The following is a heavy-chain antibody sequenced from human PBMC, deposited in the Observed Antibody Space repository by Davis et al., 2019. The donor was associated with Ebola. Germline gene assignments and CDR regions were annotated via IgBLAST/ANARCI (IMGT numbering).Heavy chain of an antibody. D-gene: IGHD3-10*01. CDR3: ARDPVQYGSGSRSAYYYGMDV. CDR1: GFTFTKAW. Sequence: PGGSLRLSCTASGFTFTKAWMSWVRQAPGKGLEWVGRITDGGTRDYAAPVKGRFSISRDESKNTLYLQMNSLKTEDTAVYYCARDPVQYGSGSRSAYYYGMDVWGQGTTVTVSS. CDR2: ITDGGTR. V-gene: IGHV3-15*01. J-gene: IGHJ6*02.